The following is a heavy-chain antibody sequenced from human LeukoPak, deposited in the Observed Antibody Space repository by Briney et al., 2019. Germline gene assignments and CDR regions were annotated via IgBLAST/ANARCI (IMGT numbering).Heavy chain of an antibody. CDR2: IHRAGRT. V-gene: IGHV4-4*02. CDR3: GKTDIYFNPIDY. Sequence: PSETLFLTCAVSGVSISSSEWWIWVRQPPGQGLEWIGEIHRAGRTRYNPSLKSRVTMSMDYSKDQFSLNVSSVTAADTAIYYCGKTDIYFNPIDYWGPGSLVTVSS. CDR1: GVSISSSEW. J-gene: IGHJ4*02. D-gene: IGHD3-9*01.